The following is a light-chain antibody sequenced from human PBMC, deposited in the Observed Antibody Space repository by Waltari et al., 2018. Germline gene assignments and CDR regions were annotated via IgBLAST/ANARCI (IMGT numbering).Light chain of an antibody. CDR3: GTWDSSLSAGGV. J-gene: IGLJ1*01. CDR2: DNN. V-gene: IGLV1-51*01. CDR1: SSNIGNNY. Sequence: QSVLTQPPSVSAAPGQKVTISCSGSSSNIGNNYVSWYQQFPGKAPKLLIYDNNKRPSGSPDRFSGSKSGTSATLGITGLQTGDEADYYCGTWDSSLSAGGVFGTGTKVTVL.